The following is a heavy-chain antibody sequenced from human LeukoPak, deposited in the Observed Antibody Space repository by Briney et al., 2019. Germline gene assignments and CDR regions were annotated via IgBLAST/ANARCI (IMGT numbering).Heavy chain of an antibody. CDR3: ARDRARYYYGSGSYYNWFDP. Sequence: PSETLSLTCTVSGGSISSSSYYWGWIRQPPGKGLEWIGSIYYSGSTYYNPSLKSRVTISVDTSKNQFSLKLSSVTAADTAVYYCARDRARYYYGSGSYYNWFDPWGQGTLVTVSS. V-gene: IGHV4-39*07. CDR1: GGSISSSSYY. J-gene: IGHJ5*02. D-gene: IGHD3-10*01. CDR2: IYYSGST.